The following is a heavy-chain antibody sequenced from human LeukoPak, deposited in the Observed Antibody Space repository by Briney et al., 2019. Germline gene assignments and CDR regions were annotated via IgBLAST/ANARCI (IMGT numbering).Heavy chain of an antibody. CDR2: ISGNGGST. Sequence: GGSLRLSCAASGFTFSSYAMHWVRQAPGKGLEYVSAISGNGGSTYYANSVKGRFTISRDNSKNTLYLQMGSLRAEDMAVYYCARDEAYYSGSGSYYKGNLYYYGMDVWGQGTSVTVSS. D-gene: IGHD3-10*01. CDR1: GFTFSSYA. J-gene: IGHJ6*02. V-gene: IGHV3-64*01. CDR3: ARDEAYYSGSGSYYKGNLYYYGMDV.